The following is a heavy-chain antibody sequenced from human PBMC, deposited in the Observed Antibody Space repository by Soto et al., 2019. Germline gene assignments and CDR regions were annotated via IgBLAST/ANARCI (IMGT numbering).Heavy chain of an antibody. V-gene: IGHV4-34*01. CDR1: GGSSSGWY. CDR2: ISSGCT. J-gene: IGHJ4*02. D-gene: IGHD1-26*01. Sequence: PSETLSLTCAVYGGSSSGWYWTWIRQCPVKGLEWIGEISSGCTNYNPSLKSRVTISADMSKNQFSLKLTSVTAADTAIYYCARGPYSRGVGATNPSNWGQGTQVTVSS. CDR3: ARGPYSRGVGATNPSN.